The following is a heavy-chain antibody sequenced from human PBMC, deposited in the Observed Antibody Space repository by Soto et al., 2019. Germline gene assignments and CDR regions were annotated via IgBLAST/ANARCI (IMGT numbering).Heavy chain of an antibody. V-gene: IGHV1-2*04. Sequence: ASVKVSCKASGYTFTGYYMHWVRQAPGQGLEWMGWINPNSGGTNYAQKFQGWVTMTRDTSISTAYMELSRLRSDDTAVYYCARGRRVFRLRDDAFDIWGQGTMVTVSS. CDR1: GYTFTGYY. J-gene: IGHJ3*02. D-gene: IGHD3-3*01. CDR2: INPNSGGT. CDR3: ARGRRVFRLRDDAFDI.